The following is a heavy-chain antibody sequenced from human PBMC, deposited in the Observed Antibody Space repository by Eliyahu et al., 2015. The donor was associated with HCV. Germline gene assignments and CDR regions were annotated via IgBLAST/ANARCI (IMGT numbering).Heavy chain of an antibody. CDR1: GYPLRSYE. J-gene: IGHJ3*02. V-gene: IGHV1-18*01. Sequence: QVQMVQSGAEVKKPGASVKVSCKASGYPLRSYEISWVRQAPGQGLEWMGWISGYGDTKYAQNVQGRVSLTTDTSTNTAYMELRSLRSDDTAVYYCARVESGLLDAFDIWGQGTMVTVSS. D-gene: IGHD3/OR15-3a*01. CDR2: ISGYGDT. CDR3: ARVESGLLDAFDI.